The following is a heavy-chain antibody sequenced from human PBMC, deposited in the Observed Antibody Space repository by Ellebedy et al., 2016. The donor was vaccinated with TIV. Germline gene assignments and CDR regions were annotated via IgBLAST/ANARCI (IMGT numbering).Heavy chain of an antibody. Sequence: SVKVSCXASGGTFSSYAISWVRQAPGQGLEWMGGIIPIFGTANYAQKFQGRVTITADKSTSTAYMELSSLRSEDTAVYYCARVVPSRDIVVVPAAFGRFDPWGQGTLVTVSS. CDR1: GGTFSSYA. D-gene: IGHD2-2*01. CDR2: IIPIFGTA. V-gene: IGHV1-69*06. J-gene: IGHJ5*02. CDR3: ARVVPSRDIVVVPAAFGRFDP.